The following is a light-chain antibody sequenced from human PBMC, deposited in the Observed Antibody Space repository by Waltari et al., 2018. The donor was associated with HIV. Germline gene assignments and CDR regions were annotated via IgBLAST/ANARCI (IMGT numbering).Light chain of an antibody. Sequence: DIQMTQSPSSLSASVGDRVTITCRASQTIDTLLNWYQQTPGKAPNLLIHGASSLQGWVPSRFSGSGSGTHFTLTISNLQPEDFAVYYCQQSYSSPLTFGGGTKVEVK. CDR3: QQSYSSPLT. V-gene: IGKV1-39*01. CDR1: QTIDTL. CDR2: GAS. J-gene: IGKJ4*01.